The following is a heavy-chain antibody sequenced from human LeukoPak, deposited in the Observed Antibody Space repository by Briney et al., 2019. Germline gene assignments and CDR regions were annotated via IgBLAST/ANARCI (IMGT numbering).Heavy chain of an antibody. Sequence: ETLSLTCAVYGGSFSGYYWSWIRQPPGKGGEWIGEINHSGSTNYNPSLKSRVTISVDTSKNQFSLKLSSVTAADTAVYYCARYSSGWYRYWGQGTLVTVSS. J-gene: IGHJ4*02. CDR1: GGSFSGYY. CDR3: ARYSSGWYRY. D-gene: IGHD6-19*01. V-gene: IGHV4-34*01. CDR2: INHSGST.